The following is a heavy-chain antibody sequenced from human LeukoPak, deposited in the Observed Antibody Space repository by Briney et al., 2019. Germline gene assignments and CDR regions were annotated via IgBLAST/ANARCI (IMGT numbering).Heavy chain of an antibody. CDR3: ARGPLGYCSGGSCYSNFQH. V-gene: IGHV3-48*03. Sequence: GGSLRLSCAASGFTFSSYEMNWVRQAPGKGLEWVSYISGSGSNIYYADSVKGRFTISRDNGKNSLYLQMNSLRAEDTAVYYCARGPLGYCSGGSCYSNFQHWGQGTLVTVSS. D-gene: IGHD2-15*01. CDR2: ISGSGSNI. J-gene: IGHJ1*01. CDR1: GFTFSSYE.